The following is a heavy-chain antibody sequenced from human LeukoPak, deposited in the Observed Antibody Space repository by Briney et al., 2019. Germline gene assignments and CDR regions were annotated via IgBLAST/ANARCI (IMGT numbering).Heavy chain of an antibody. CDR3: ARERTRGYSYGSDFDY. CDR2: IGGRGGST. J-gene: IGHJ4*02. Sequence: GGSLRLSCAASGFTFSSYTMNWVRQAPGKGLEWVSAIGGRGGSTFYADSVKGRFTISRDNSKSTLDLQMNSLRAEDTAVYYCARERTRGYSYGSDFDYWGQGTLVTVSS. D-gene: IGHD5-18*01. CDR1: GFTFSSYT. V-gene: IGHV3-23*01.